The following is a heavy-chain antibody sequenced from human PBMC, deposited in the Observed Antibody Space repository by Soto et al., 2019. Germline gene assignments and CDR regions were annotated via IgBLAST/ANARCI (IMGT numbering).Heavy chain of an antibody. J-gene: IGHJ5*02. CDR2: ITSDGKSK. Sequence: GGSLRLSCSASGFNFINHWMHWFRQRPAEGLVWVSRITSDGKSKAYAESVKGRFAISRDNAKNTLYLQMNGLTAEDTAVYYCARESGDWPLNWFDPWGQGTLVTVSS. CDR1: GFNFINHW. CDR3: ARESGDWPLNWFDP. V-gene: IGHV3-74*01. D-gene: IGHD2-21*02.